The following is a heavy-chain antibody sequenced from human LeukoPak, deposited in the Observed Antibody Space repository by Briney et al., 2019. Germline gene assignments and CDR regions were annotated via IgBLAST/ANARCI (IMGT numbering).Heavy chain of an antibody. J-gene: IGHJ6*02. CDR1: GYIFTSYA. V-gene: IGHV1-3*01. D-gene: IGHD6-13*01. Sequence: ASVKVSCKTSGYIFTSYAVHWVRQAPGQRLEWMGWINVGNGNTKYSQKFQGRATMTTDTSTSTAYMELRSLRSDDTAVYYCASMRYSSSYLGYYYYGMDVWGQGTTVTVSS. CDR2: INVGNGNT. CDR3: ASMRYSSSYLGYYYYGMDV.